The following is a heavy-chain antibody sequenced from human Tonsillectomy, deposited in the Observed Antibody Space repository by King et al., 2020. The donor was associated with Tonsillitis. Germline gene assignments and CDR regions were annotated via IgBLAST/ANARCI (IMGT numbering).Heavy chain of an antibody. CDR2: ISGTGSAI. Sequence: VQLVESGGGLVQPGGSLRLSCAASSFTFSSYEMNWVRQAPGKGLEWVSYISGTGSAIFHADSVKGRFTISRDNANNSLYLQMNSLRAEDTALYYCARYYGSGTYLDYWGQGTLVTVSS. CDR3: ARYYGSGTYLDY. V-gene: IGHV3-48*03. J-gene: IGHJ4*02. CDR1: SFTFSSYE. D-gene: IGHD3-10*01.